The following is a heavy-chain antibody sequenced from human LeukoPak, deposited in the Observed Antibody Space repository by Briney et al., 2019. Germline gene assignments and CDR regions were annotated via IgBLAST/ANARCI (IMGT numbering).Heavy chain of an antibody. Sequence: PSETLSLTCTVSGESISGFYWTWIRQPPGKGLEWIGYIYYSGSTNYNPSLKSRVTISVDTSKNQFSLKLSSVTAADTAVYYCATYGSGSYQDYWGQGTLVTVSS. D-gene: IGHD3-10*01. V-gene: IGHV4-59*08. J-gene: IGHJ4*02. CDR2: IYYSGST. CDR3: ATYGSGSYQDY. CDR1: GESISGFY.